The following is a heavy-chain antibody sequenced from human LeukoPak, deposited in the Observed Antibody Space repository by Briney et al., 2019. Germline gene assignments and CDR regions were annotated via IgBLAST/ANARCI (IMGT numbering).Heavy chain of an antibody. J-gene: IGHJ1*01. Sequence: GGSLRLSCTVSGFPFSAYYMGWLRQTAGKGLEWVAMIGNDGSDKYYVGSLKGRFTISRDNAKNSLFLQMSSLTAEDTALYYCAFPVREPQLWGRGTLVTVSS. CDR2: IGNDGSDK. V-gene: IGHV3-7*01. D-gene: IGHD3-10*01. CDR3: AFPVREPQL. CDR1: GFPFSAYY.